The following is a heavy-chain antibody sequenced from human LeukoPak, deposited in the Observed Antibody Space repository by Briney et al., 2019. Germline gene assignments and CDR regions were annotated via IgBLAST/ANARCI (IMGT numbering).Heavy chain of an antibody. J-gene: IGHJ4*02. CDR3: ARGPIKTYSSSWYLEYYFDY. CDR1: GFTFSSYW. CDR2: IKQDGSEK. D-gene: IGHD6-13*01. V-gene: IGHV3-7*01. Sequence: GGSLRLSCAASGFTFSSYWMSWVRQAPGKGLEWAANIKQDGSEKYYVDSVKGRFTISRDDAKNSLYLQMNSLRAEDTAVYYCARGPIKTYSSSWYLEYYFDYWGQGTLVTVSS.